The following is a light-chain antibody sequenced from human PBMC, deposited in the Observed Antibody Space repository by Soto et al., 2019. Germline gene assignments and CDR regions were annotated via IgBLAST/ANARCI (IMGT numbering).Light chain of an antibody. J-gene: IGLJ2*01. CDR3: QAWDIITVV. CDR2: QDS. V-gene: IGLV3-1*01. Sequence: SYELTQPPSVSVSPGQTASITCSGDKLGDKYACWYQQKPGQSPVLVIYQDSKRPSGIPERFSGSNSGNTATLTISGTQAMDEADYYCQAWDIITVVFGGGTKLTVL. CDR1: KLGDKY.